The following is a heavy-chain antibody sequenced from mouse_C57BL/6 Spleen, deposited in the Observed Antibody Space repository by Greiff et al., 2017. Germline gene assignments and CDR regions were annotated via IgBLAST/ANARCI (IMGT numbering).Heavy chain of an antibody. CDR1: GFTFTDYY. D-gene: IGHD2-5*01. CDR2: IRNKANGYTT. CDR3: ARYMGYSNYEDAMDY. V-gene: IGHV7-3*01. J-gene: IGHJ4*01. Sequence: EVKLMESGGGLVQPGGSLSLSCAASGFTFTDYYMSWVRQPPGKALEWLGFIRNKANGYTTEYSASVKGRFTISRDNSQSILYLQMNALRAEDSATYYCARYMGYSNYEDAMDYWGQGTSVTVSS.